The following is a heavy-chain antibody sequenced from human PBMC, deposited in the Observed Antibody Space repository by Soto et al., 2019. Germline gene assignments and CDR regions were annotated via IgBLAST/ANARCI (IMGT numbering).Heavy chain of an antibody. J-gene: IGHJ4*02. V-gene: IGHV3-74*01. CDR3: ASARPPLIY. CDR1: GFTFTNAW. Sequence: GSLRLSCAASGFTFTNAWINWVRQAPGKGLEWVGRINSDGSSTSYADSVKGRFTISRDNAKNTLYLQMNSLRAEGTAVYYCASARPPLIYWGQGTLVTVSS. D-gene: IGHD3-16*01. CDR2: INSDGSST.